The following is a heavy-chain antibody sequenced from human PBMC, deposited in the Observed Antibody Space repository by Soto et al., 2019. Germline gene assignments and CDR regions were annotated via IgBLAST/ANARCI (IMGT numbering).Heavy chain of an antibody. Sequence: QVQLVQSGAEVKKPGASVKVSCRASGYTFTGFYMHWVRQAPGQGLEWMGWINPNSDVTDYAQKFQGRVTMTRDTSISTVYMELNRLTSDDTAVYYCARDLGGPSVIYWGQGTQVTVSS. D-gene: IGHD3-16*01. CDR1: GYTFTGFY. V-gene: IGHV1-2*02. CDR2: INPNSDVT. J-gene: IGHJ4*02. CDR3: ARDLGGPSVIY.